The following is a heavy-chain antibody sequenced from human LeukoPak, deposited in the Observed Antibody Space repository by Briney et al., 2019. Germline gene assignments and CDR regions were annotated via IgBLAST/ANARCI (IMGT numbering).Heavy chain of an antibody. CDR1: GGSIGSGSYY. J-gene: IGHJ5*02. CDR3: ARERNWFDP. Sequence: SETLSLTCTVSGGSIGSGSYYWSWLRPPAGEGLEWIGRIYTSGSTNYNPSLKSRVTLSVDTSKNQFSLKLSSVTAADTAVYYCARERNWFDPWGQGTLVTVSS. V-gene: IGHV4-61*02. CDR2: IYTSGST.